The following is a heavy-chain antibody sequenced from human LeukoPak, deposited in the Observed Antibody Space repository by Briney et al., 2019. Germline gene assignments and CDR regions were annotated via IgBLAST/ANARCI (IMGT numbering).Heavy chain of an antibody. D-gene: IGHD3-22*01. Sequence: HPGGSLRLSCAASGFTFHDYAMHWVRQAPGKGLEWVSGISWHSGSIGYADSVKGRFTISRDNAKNSLYLQMNSLRAEETALYYCAKDTWDSSGYLSLWGQGTLVTVSS. CDR1: GFTFHDYA. V-gene: IGHV3-9*01. CDR3: AKDTWDSSGYLSL. CDR2: ISWHSGSI. J-gene: IGHJ4*02.